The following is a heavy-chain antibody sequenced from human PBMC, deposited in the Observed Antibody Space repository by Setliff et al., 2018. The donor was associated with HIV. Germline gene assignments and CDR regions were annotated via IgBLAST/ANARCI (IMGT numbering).Heavy chain of an antibody. CDR1: GGSISSSSYY. Sequence: PSETLSLTCTVSGGSISSSSYYWGWIRQPPGKGLEWIGTIYYSGSTYYNPSLKSRVTMSVDTSKSQFSLKLRSVTAADTAVYYCARVIYSYYDSTGYSCYFDYWGQGTLVTVSS. CDR2: IYYSGST. V-gene: IGHV4-39*07. D-gene: IGHD3-22*01. CDR3: ARVIYSYYDSTGYSCYFDY. J-gene: IGHJ4*02.